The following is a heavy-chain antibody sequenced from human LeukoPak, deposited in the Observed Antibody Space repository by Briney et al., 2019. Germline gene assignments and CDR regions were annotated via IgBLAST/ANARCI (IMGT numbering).Heavy chain of an antibody. CDR2: IYYSGST. J-gene: IGHJ4*02. Sequence: SETLSLTCTVSGGSISSYYWSWIRQPPGKGLEWIGYIYYSGSTNYNPSLKSRVTISVDTSKNQFSLKLSSVTAADTAVYYCARHLSATIPFDYWGQGTLVTVSS. CDR1: GGSISSYY. D-gene: IGHD5-12*01. V-gene: IGHV4-59*08. CDR3: ARHLSATIPFDY.